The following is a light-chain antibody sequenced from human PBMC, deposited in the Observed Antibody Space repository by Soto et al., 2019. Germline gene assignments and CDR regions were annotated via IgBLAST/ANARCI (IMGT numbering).Light chain of an antibody. CDR3: QKYNSYSRK. V-gene: IGKV1-5*01. Sequence: DIQMTPSPSTLSASVVYIVTITCRASQSISSWLAWYQQKPGKAPKLLIYDASSLESGVPSRFSGSGSGTEFTLTISSLQPDDFATYYCQKYNSYSRKFGQGTKVDIK. CDR1: QSISSW. CDR2: DAS. J-gene: IGKJ1*01.